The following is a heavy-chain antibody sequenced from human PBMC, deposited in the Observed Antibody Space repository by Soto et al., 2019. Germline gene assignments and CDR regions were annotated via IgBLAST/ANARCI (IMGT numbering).Heavy chain of an antibody. CDR3: AILIAAAGNNWFXP. Sequence: GASVKVSCKASGYTFTSYGISWVRQAPGQGLEWMGWISAYNGNTNYAQKLQGRVTMTTDTSTSTAYMELRSLRSDDTAVYYCAILIAAAGNNWFXPWGQGTLVTVSS. V-gene: IGHV1-18*01. J-gene: IGHJ5*02. CDR1: GYTFTSYG. D-gene: IGHD6-13*01. CDR2: ISAYNGNT.